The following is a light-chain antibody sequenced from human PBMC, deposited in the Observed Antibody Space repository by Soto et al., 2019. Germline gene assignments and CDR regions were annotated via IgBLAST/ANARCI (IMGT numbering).Light chain of an antibody. CDR3: QQYSTYSGA. V-gene: IGKV1-5*01. CDR2: DAS. J-gene: IGKJ1*01. Sequence: DIQMTQSPSTLSASVEDRITITCRASQSSSSWLAWYQQKPGKAPKVLIYDASRLESGVPSRFSGSASGTEFTLTISSLQPDDFATYYCQQYSTYSGAFGQGTKVEIK. CDR1: QSSSSW.